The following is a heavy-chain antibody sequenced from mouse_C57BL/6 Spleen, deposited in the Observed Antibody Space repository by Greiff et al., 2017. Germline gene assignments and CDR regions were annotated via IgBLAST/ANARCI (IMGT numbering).Heavy chain of an antibody. CDR1: GYTFTSYW. Sequence: QVQLQQPGAELVRPGSSVKLSCKASGYTFTSYWMDWVKQRPGQGLEWIGNIYPSDSETHYNQTFKDKATLTVDKSSSTAYMQLSSLTSEDSAVYYCARGTMVTTGGAWFAYWGQGTLVTVSA. CDR2: IYPSDSET. J-gene: IGHJ3*01. V-gene: IGHV1-61*01. CDR3: ARGTMVTTGGAWFAY. D-gene: IGHD2-2*01.